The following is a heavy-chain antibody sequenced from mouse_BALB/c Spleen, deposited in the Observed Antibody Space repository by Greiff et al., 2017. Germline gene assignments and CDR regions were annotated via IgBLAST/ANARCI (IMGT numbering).Heavy chain of an antibody. CDR2: IWRGGST. CDR1: GFSLTSYG. CDR3: AKNGGDGNWYFDV. Sequence: QVQLKESGPSLVQPSQSLSITCTVSGFSLTSYGVHWVRQSPGKGLEWLGVIWRGGSTDYNAAFMSRLSITKDNSKSQVFFKMNSLQADDTAIYYCAKNGGDGNWYFDVRGAGTSVTVSS. J-gene: IGHJ1*01. D-gene: IGHD2-1*01. V-gene: IGHV2-5-1*01.